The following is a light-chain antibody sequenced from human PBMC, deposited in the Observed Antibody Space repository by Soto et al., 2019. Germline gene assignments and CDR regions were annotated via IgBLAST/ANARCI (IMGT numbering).Light chain of an antibody. Sequence: EIVMTQSPGTLSVSPGERTTLSFSASQSISSDLAWYQQKPGQAPRLLIYDASARATGIPAKFSGSGSGTDLSITIISLQSEDMAVFSCQQYYNGLLTFGPGTKVDMK. CDR2: DAS. J-gene: IGKJ3*01. V-gene: IGKV3-15*01. CDR3: QQYYNGLLT. CDR1: QSISSD.